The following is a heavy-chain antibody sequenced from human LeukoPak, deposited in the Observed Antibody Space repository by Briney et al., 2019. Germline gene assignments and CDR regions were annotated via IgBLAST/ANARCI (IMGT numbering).Heavy chain of an antibody. D-gene: IGHD1-26*01. CDR2: ISSSSTYM. CDR1: GFTFSSYY. J-gene: IGHJ4*02. CDR3: ARSSYFDY. V-gene: IGHV3-21*01. Sequence: GGSLRLSCAASGFTFSSYYMSWVRQAPGKGLEWVSSISSSSTYMFYADSVKGRFTISRDNAKNSLYLQMNSLRAGDTAVYYCARSSYFDYWGRGTLVAVSS.